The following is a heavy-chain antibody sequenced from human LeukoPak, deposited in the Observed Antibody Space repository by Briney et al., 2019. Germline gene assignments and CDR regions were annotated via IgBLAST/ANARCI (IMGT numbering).Heavy chain of an antibody. CDR1: GGSFSGYY. CDR2: INHSGST. V-gene: IGHV4-34*01. Sequence: SETLSLTCAVYGGSFSGYYWSWIRQPPGKGLEWIGEINHSGSTNYNPSLKSRVTISVDTSKNQFSLKLSSVTAADTAVYYCARARDDSSGYYFPPLAFDIWGQGTMVTVSS. D-gene: IGHD3-22*01. CDR3: ARARDDSSGYYFPPLAFDI. J-gene: IGHJ3*02.